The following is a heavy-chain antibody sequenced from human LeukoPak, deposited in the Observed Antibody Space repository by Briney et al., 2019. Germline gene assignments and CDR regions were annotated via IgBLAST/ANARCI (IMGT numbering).Heavy chain of an antibody. CDR1: GGTFSSYA. CDR2: MNPNSGNT. Sequence: VASVKVSCKASGGTFSSYAISWVRQAPGQGLEWMGWMNPNSGNTGYAQKFQGRVTMTRNTSISTAYMELSSLRSEDTAVYYCATRPSGYDQTLDYWGQGTLVTVSS. CDR3: ATRPSGYDQTLDY. J-gene: IGHJ4*02. D-gene: IGHD5-12*01. V-gene: IGHV1-8*02.